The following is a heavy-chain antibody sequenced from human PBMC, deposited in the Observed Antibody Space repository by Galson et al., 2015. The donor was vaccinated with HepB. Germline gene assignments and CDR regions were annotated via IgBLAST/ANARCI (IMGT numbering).Heavy chain of an antibody. V-gene: IGHV3-33*06. CDR3: AKEGPSSGWH. CDR2: IWYDGSNK. D-gene: IGHD6-19*01. CDR1: GFTFSSYG. J-gene: IGHJ4*02. Sequence: SLRLSCAASGFTFSSYGMHWVRQAPGKGLEWVAVIWYDGSNKYYADSVKGRFAISRDNSKNALYLQMNSLRAEDTAVYYCAKEGPSSGWHWGQGTLVTVSS.